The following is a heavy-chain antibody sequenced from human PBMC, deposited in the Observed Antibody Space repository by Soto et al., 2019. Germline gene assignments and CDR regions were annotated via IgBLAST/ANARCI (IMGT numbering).Heavy chain of an antibody. D-gene: IGHD3-9*01. J-gene: IGHJ6*02. CDR1: GFTFGRSA. CDR3: VKEKNYDISAAHYGIDV. V-gene: IGHV3-23*01. Sequence: EVQLLESGGGLVQPGGSLRLSCAASGFTFGRSAMSWVRQAPGKGLEWVSGLSGSGTSTYYADFLKGRSSISRDNPRNMLYLEISSLTIEDTAIFYCVKEKNYDISAAHYGIDVWGQGSTVTVSS. CDR2: LSGSGTST.